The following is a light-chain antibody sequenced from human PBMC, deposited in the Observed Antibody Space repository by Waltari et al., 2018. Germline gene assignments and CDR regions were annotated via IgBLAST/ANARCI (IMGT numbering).Light chain of an antibody. CDR1: SGAIATNY. Sequence: FMLTQPHSLSESPGKTVTISCTGSSGAIATNYVHWYQQRPGSAPTTVIYENSQRPSGVPDQFSGSIDSSSNSASLIISGLKTEDEADYYCQSYDGTNWVFGGGTKLTVL. CDR3: QSYDGTNWV. CDR2: ENS. J-gene: IGLJ3*02. V-gene: IGLV6-57*02.